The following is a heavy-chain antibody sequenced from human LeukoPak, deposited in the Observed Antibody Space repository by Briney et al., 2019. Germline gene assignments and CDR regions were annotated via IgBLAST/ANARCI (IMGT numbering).Heavy chain of an antibody. CDR3: ARFKPAPAGTGADY. CDR1: GFTFSSNG. J-gene: IGHJ4*02. CDR2: INNDGSTT. D-gene: IGHD6-13*01. V-gene: IGHV3-74*01. Sequence: GGSLRLSCAASGFTFSSNGMHWVRQAPGKGLVWVSRINNDGSTTAYADSVKGRFTISRDNAKNTLYLQMNSLRAEDTAVYYCARFKPAPAGTGADYWGQGTLVTVSS.